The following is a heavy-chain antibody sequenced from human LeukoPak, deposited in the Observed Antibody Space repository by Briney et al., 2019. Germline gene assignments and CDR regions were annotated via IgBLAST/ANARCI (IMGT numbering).Heavy chain of an antibody. J-gene: IGHJ4*02. Sequence: GGSLRLSCAASGFTFSSYAMSWVRQAPGKGLEWVSAISGSGGSTYYADSVKGRFTISRDNSKNTLYLQMNSLRAEDTAVYCCAKDWMAVADSYYFDYWGQGTLVTVSS. CDR1: GFTFSSYA. D-gene: IGHD6-19*01. V-gene: IGHV3-23*01. CDR3: AKDWMAVADSYYFDY. CDR2: ISGSGGST.